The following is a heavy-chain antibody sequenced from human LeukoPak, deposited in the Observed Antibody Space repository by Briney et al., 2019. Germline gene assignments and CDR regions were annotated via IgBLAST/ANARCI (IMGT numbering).Heavy chain of an antibody. Sequence: GSSVKVSCKASEGTFSSYAISWVRQAPGQGLEWMGGIIPIFGTANYAQKFQGRVTITTDESTSTAYMELSSLRSEDTAVYYCAREERAAAGTWLFDPWGQGTLVTVSS. CDR3: AREERAAAGTWLFDP. J-gene: IGHJ5*02. CDR1: EGTFSSYA. D-gene: IGHD6-13*01. V-gene: IGHV1-69*05. CDR2: IIPIFGTA.